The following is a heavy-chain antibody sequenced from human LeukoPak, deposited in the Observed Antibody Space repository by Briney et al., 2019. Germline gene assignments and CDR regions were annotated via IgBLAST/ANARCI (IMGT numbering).Heavy chain of an antibody. CDR3: ARDTTYSSSWCDY. J-gene: IGHJ4*02. CDR1: GFTFSSYG. D-gene: IGHD6-13*01. Sequence: GGSLRLSCAASGFTFSSYGMHWVRLAPGKGLEWVAVIRYDGSNKYYADSVKGRFTISRDNSKNTLYLQMNSLRAEDAAVYYCARDTTYSSSWCDYWGQGILVTVSS. V-gene: IGHV3-33*01. CDR2: IRYDGSNK.